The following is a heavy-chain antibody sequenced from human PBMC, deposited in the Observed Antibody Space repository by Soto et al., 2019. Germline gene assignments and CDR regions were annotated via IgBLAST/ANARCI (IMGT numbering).Heavy chain of an antibody. CDR2: ISYDGSNK. CDR1: GFTFSSYG. J-gene: IGHJ4*02. D-gene: IGHD1-1*01. V-gene: IGHV3-30*18. CDR3: AKPFRGTGTTGGTFDY. Sequence: GGSLRLSCAASGFTFSSYGMHWVRQAPGKGLEWVAVISYDGSNKYYADSVKGRFTISRDNSKNTLYLQMNSLRAEDTAVYYCAKPFRGTGTTGGTFDYWGQGTLVTVSS.